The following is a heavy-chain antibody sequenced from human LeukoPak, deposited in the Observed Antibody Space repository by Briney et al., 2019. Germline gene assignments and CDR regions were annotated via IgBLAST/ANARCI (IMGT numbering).Heavy chain of an antibody. D-gene: IGHD3-3*01. CDR1: GYTFTSYD. J-gene: IGHJ6*03. CDR3: ARGPWSGYYYYYYYYMDV. Sequence: ASVTVSCKASGYTFTSYDINWVRQATGQGLEWMGWMNPNSGNTGYAQKFQGRVTMTRNTSISTAYMELSSLRSEDTAVYYCARGPWSGYYYYYYYYMDVWGKGTTVTVSS. CDR2: MNPNSGNT. V-gene: IGHV1-8*01.